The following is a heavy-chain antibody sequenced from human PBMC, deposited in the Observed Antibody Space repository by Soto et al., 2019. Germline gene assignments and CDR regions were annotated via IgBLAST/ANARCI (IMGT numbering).Heavy chain of an antibody. Sequence: QVQLVQSGAEVKKPGSSVKVSCNASGGTFSSYAISWVRQAPGQGLEWMGGIIPIFGTANYAQKFQGRVTITADESTSTAYMELSSLRSEDTAVYYCARGRDGYNEKPYYFDYWGQGTLVTVSS. J-gene: IGHJ4*02. V-gene: IGHV1-69*12. CDR2: IIPIFGTA. CDR1: GGTFSSYA. D-gene: IGHD5-12*01. CDR3: ARGRDGYNEKPYYFDY.